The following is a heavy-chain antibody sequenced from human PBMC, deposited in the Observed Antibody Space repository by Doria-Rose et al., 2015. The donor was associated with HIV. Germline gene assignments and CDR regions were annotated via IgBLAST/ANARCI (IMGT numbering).Heavy chain of an antibody. CDR3: ARIKSSRWYHKYYFDF. D-gene: IGHD6-13*01. J-gene: IGHJ4*02. CDR2: ILSDDER. Sequence: QVQLVQSGPVLVKPTETLTLTCTVSGVSLSSPGMDVSWIRQPPGKALEWLADILSDDERSYKTSLKSRLSISRGTSKSQVVLTMTDMDPVDTATYYCARIKSSRWYHKYYFDFWGQGTLVIVSA. CDR1: GVSLSSPGMD. V-gene: IGHV2-26*01.